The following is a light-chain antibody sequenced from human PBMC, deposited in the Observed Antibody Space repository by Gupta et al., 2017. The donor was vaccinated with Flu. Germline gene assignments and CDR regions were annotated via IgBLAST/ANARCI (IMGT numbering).Light chain of an antibody. CDR1: NIGSET. CDR3: QVGDAAADHWL. V-gene: IGLV3-21*02. J-gene: IGLJ3*02. CDR2: DDD. Sequence: GQTASTAGGGSNIGSETVHWYHHKPGHAPVLLRYDDDCRHSGIPERFSGSNSVSTATLTIKRVEAGDEADYYCQVGDAAADHWLFGVGTKPTVV.